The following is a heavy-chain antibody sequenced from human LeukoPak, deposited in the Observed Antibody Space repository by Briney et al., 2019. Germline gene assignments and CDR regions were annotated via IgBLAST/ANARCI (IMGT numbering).Heavy chain of an antibody. J-gene: IGHJ4*02. D-gene: IGHD6-6*01. CDR3: ARSSSSLLYYFDY. CDR2: INHSGST. V-gene: IGHV4-34*01. CDR1: GGSFSGYY. Sequence: SETLSLTCAVYGGSFSGYYWSWIRQPPGEGLEWIGEINHSGSTNYNPSLKSRVTISVDTSKNQFSLKLSSVTAADTAVYYCARSSSSLLYYFDYWGQGTLVTVSS.